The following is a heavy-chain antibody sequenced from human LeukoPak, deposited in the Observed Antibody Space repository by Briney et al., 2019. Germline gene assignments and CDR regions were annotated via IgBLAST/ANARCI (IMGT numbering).Heavy chain of an antibody. D-gene: IGHD1-26*01. V-gene: IGHV1-2*02. CDR1: GCTFTDYY. CDR2: INPNSGGT. CDR3: ASGPEGELDY. J-gene: IGHJ4*02. Sequence: ASVKVSCKASGCTFTDYYMHWVRQAPGQGLEWMGWINPNSGGTNHAEKFQGRVTMTRDTSINTAYMNLSRLKSDDTAVYYCASGPEGELDYWGQGTLVTVSS.